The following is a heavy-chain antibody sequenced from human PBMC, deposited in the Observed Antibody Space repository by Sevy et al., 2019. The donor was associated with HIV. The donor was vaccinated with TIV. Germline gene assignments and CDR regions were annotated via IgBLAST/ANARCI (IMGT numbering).Heavy chain of an antibody. CDR3: MGGNSYGDAFNI. CDR1: GFSVRDNY. D-gene: IGHD5-18*01. V-gene: IGHV3-53*04. Sequence: GESLKISCVVSGFSVRDNYVSWVRQVPGRGLEWVSIIYSAGAIYYRDYVKGRFTISRHISENTVYLQMNSLRTEDTALYYCMGGNSYGDAFNIWGQGTKVTVSS. J-gene: IGHJ3*02. CDR2: IYSAGAI.